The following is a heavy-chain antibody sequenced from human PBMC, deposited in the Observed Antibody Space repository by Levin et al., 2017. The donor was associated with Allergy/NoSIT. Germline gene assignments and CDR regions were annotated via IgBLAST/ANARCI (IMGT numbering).Heavy chain of an antibody. V-gene: IGHV1-69*13. CDR2: IIPIFGTA. CDR1: GGTFSSYA. Sequence: SVKVSCKASGGTFSSYAISWVRQAPGQGLEWMGGIIPIFGTANYAQKFQGRVTITADESTSTAYMELSSLRSEDTAVYYCARDPEGSSSFDYYYDGMDVWGQGTTVTVSS. J-gene: IGHJ6*02. D-gene: IGHD6-6*01. CDR3: ARDPEGSSSFDYYYDGMDV.